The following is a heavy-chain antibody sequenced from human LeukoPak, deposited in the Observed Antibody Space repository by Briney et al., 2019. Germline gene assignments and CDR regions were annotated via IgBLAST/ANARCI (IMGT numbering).Heavy chain of an antibody. J-gene: IGHJ4*02. D-gene: IGHD2-15*01. V-gene: IGHV4-31*03. CDR2: IYYSGTT. CDR3: ARVVVAATQVDY. Sequence: SETLSLTCTVSGGAISSGGDYWSWIRQHPGKGLEWIGYIYYSGTTYYNPSLKSRVTISVDTSKNQFSLKLSSVTAADTAVYYCARVVVAATQVDYWGQGTLVTVSS. CDR1: GGAISSGGDY.